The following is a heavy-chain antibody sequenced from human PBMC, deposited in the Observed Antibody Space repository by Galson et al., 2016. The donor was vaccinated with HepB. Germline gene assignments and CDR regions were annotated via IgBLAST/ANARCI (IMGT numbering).Heavy chain of an antibody. CDR1: GDSVSSCCHY. J-gene: IGHJ5*02. CDR2: IYIDGST. V-gene: IGHV4-61*10. D-gene: IGHD3-3*01. CDR3: ARSFYDSWSGLWFDP. Sequence: SETLSLTCTVSGDSVSSCCHYWSWVRQPAGKGLEWIGRIYIDGSTNYNPSLKGRVSISLDTSKNQFSLKLTSVTAEDTATYYCARSFYDSWSGLWFDPWGQGTLVIVSS.